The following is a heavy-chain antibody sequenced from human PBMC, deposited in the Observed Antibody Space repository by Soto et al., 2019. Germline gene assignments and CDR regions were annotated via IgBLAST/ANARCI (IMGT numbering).Heavy chain of an antibody. CDR1: GFTFTTYG. V-gene: IGHV3-30*18. D-gene: IGHD1-1*01. Sequence: QVQLVDSGGGVIQPGGSLRLSCAAAGFTFTTYGMHWVRQAPGKGLEWVAVISSDGSKQYYTESVKGRFTISRDNSKKTLYLLMNSLRAEDTAIYYCAKDGVGGAGQLWLVRFPDYWGQGTQVTVSS. CDR3: AKDGVGGAGQLWLVRFPDY. CDR2: ISSDGSKQ. J-gene: IGHJ4*02.